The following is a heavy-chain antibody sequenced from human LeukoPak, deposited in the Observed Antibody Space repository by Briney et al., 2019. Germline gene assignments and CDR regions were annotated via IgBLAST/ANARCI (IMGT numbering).Heavy chain of an antibody. CDR1: GFTFSSYA. D-gene: IGHD2-2*01. CDR2: ISYDGSNK. CDR3: AREDVVVPAQNYYMDV. Sequence: PGRSLRLSCAASGFTFSSYAMHWVRQAPGKGLEWVAVISYDGSNKYYADSVKGRFTISRDNSKNTLYLQMNSLRAEDTAVYYCAREDVVVPAQNYYMDVWGKGTTVTVSS. V-gene: IGHV3-30-3*01. J-gene: IGHJ6*03.